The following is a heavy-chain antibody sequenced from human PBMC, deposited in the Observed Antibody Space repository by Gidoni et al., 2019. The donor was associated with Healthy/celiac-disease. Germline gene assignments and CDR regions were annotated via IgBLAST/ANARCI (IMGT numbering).Heavy chain of an antibody. J-gene: IGHJ2*01. V-gene: IGHV3-48*01. D-gene: IGHD3-22*01. CDR3: ARDLYYYDSSGYTWYFDL. Sequence: EVQLVESGGGLVQPGGSLRLSCAASGFTFSSYSMNWVRQAPGKGLEWVSYISSSSSTIYYADSVKGRFTISRDNAKNSLYLQMNSLRAEDTAVYYCARDLYYYDSSGYTWYFDLWGRGTLVTVSS. CDR2: ISSSSSTI. CDR1: GFTFSSYS.